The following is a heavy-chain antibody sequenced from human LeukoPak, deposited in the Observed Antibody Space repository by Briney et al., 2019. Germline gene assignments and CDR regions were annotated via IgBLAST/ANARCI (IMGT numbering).Heavy chain of an antibody. CDR2: INHGGST. V-gene: IGHV4-34*01. CDR3: ARSGRWLQLGEYYFDY. D-gene: IGHD5-24*01. Sequence: PPETLSLTCAVYGGSFSGYYWSWIRQPPGKGLEWIGEINHGGSTNYNPSLKSRVTISVDTSKNQFSLKLSSVTAADTAVYYCARSGRWLQLGEYYFDYWGQGTLVTVSS. J-gene: IGHJ4*02. CDR1: GGSFSGYY.